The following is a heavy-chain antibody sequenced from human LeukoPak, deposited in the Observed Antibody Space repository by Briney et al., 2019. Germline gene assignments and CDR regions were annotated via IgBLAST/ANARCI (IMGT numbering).Heavy chain of an antibody. Sequence: PGGSLRLSCVSTGFTFRNHGLHWVRRAPGKGLEWLAVASSDEINQWYADSVKGRFFISRDNPKNTLNLQMNNLRPEDTAVYYCARHRSGWLQSSFDYWGQGTLVTVSS. J-gene: IGHJ4*02. CDR3: ARHRSGWLQSSFDY. CDR1: GFTFRNHG. V-gene: IGHV3-30*03. D-gene: IGHD5-24*01. CDR2: ASSDEINQ.